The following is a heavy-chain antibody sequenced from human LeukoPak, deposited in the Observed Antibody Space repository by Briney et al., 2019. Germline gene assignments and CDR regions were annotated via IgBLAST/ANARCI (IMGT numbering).Heavy chain of an antibody. CDR1: GGSFSGYY. CDR2: INHSGST. Sequence: SETLSLTCAVYGGSFSGYYWSWIRQPPGNGLEWIGEINHSGSTNYNPSLKSRVTISVDTSKNQFSLKLSSVTAADTAVYYCARAGGYCSSTSCRQKGYYYYGMDVWGQGTTVTVSS. D-gene: IGHD2-2*01. V-gene: IGHV4-34*01. J-gene: IGHJ6*02. CDR3: ARAGGYCSSTSCRQKGYYYYGMDV.